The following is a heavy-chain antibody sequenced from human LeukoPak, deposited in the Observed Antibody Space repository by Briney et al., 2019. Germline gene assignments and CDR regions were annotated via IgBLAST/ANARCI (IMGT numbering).Heavy chain of an antibody. D-gene: IGHD4-17*01. V-gene: IGHV3-21*01. CDR2: ISSSRSYI. Sequence: GGSLRLSWAASGFTLSSYSMNWVRQAPGKGLEWVSSISSSRSYIFYANSMKGRFSISRDNVKNSVYLQMNSLRAEDTALYYCERAPGEGWFDLWGQGTLVPVPS. J-gene: IGHJ5*02. CDR1: GFTLSSYS. CDR3: ERAPGEGWFDL.